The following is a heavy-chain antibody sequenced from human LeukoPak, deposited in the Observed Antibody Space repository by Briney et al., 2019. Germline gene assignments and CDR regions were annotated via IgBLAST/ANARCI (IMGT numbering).Heavy chain of an antibody. D-gene: IGHD1-26*01. CDR3: ARGQRWCGSYSARTTNAFDI. Sequence: PSETLSLPCAVYGGSFSCYYWSWIRQPPGKGLEWIGEINHSGSTNYNPSLKSRVTISVDTSKNQFSLKLSSVTAADTAVYYCARGQRWCGSYSARTTNAFDIWGQGTMVTVSS. J-gene: IGHJ3*02. CDR2: INHSGST. V-gene: IGHV4-34*01. CDR1: GGSFSCYY.